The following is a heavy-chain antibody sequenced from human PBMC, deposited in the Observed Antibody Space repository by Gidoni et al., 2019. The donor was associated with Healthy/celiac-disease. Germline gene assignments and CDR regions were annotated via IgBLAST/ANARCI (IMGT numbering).Heavy chain of an antibody. J-gene: IGHJ5*02. V-gene: IGHV4-39*01. CDR2: IYCSGST. CDR1: GGSISSSSYY. D-gene: IGHD3-16*02. CDR3: ARLSAEYYDYVWGSYPPGGGNWFDP. Sequence: QLQLQESGPGLVKPSETLSLTCTVSGGSISSSSYYWGWIRQPPGKGLEWIGSIYCSGSTYYTPSLKSRVPISVDTSKNQFSLKLSSVTAADTAVYYCARLSAEYYDYVWGSYPPGGGNWFDPWGQGTLVTVSS.